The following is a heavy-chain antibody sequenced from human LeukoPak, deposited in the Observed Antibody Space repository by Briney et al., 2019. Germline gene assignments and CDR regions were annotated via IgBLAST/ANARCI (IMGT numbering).Heavy chain of an antibody. Sequence: PSETLSLTCTVSGGSISSYYWSWIRQPPGKGLEWIGYIYYSGSTNYNPSLKSRVTISVDTSKNQFSLKLSSVTAADTAVYYCARVSMVRGATYYFDYWGQGTLVTVSS. D-gene: IGHD3-10*01. V-gene: IGHV4-59*01. CDR1: GGSISSYY. CDR2: IYYSGST. J-gene: IGHJ4*02. CDR3: ARVSMVRGATYYFDY.